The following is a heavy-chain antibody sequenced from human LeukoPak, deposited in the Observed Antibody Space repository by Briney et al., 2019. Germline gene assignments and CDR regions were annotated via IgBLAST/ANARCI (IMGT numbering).Heavy chain of an antibody. J-gene: IGHJ5*02. CDR1: GFTFSSYG. V-gene: IGHV3-23*01. Sequence: GGSLRLSCAASGFTFSSYGMSWVRQAPGKGLEWVSAISGSGGSTYYADSVKGRFTISRDNSKNTLYLQMNSLRAEDTAVYYCAKGSGYSGPGNWFDPWGQGILVTVSS. CDR3: AKGSGYSGPGNWFDP. D-gene: IGHD5-12*01. CDR2: ISGSGGST.